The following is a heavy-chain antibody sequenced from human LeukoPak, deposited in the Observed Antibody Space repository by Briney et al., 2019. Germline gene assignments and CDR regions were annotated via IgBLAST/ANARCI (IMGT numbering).Heavy chain of an antibody. CDR3: AKEGTLVRGVIPH. CDR2: IWYDGSNK. J-gene: IGHJ4*02. D-gene: IGHD3-10*01. CDR1: GFNFSSFG. V-gene: IGHV3-33*06. Sequence: GRSLRLSCAASGFNFSSFGMYWVRQAPGKGLEWVAVIWYDGSNKYYADSVKGRFTISRDNSKNTLYLQMNSLRAEDTAVYYCAKEGTLVRGVIPHWGQGTLVTVSS.